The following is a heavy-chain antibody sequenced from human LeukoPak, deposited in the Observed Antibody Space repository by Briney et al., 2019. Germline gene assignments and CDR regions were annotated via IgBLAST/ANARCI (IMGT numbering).Heavy chain of an antibody. CDR1: GYTFPDYF. V-gene: IGHV1-2*06. CDR3: ARERGGSSLGFDY. Sequence: GASVRVSCKASGYTFPDYFMHWVRQAPGQRLEWMGRINPNSGGTNYAQKFQGRVTMTRDTSISTAYMELSRLRSDDTAVYYCARERGGSSLGFDYGGQGTLVTAS. J-gene: IGHJ4*02. CDR2: INPNSGGT. D-gene: IGHD1-26*01.